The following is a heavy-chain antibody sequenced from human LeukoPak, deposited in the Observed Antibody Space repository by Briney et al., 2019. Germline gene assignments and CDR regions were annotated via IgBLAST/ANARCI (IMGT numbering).Heavy chain of an antibody. CDR3: ARAGARSWFDP. D-gene: IGHD1-26*01. V-gene: IGHV1-2*02. CDR2: MNPKSGGT. Sequence: ASVKFSCKASGYTFSNSYIHWVRQAPGQGLEWMGSMNPKSGGTKYAQKFQGRVSMTRDTSISTAYMELASLTSDDTAVYYCARAGARSWFDPGGKGTLVTVSS. CDR1: GYTFSNSY. J-gene: IGHJ5*02.